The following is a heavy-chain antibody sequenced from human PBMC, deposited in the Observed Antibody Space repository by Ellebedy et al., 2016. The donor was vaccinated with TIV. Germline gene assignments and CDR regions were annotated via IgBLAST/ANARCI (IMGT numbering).Heavy chain of an antibody. J-gene: IGHJ4*02. Sequence: GESLKISXAASGFTFSSYTMTWVRQAPGEGLEWVSSITSTGYRLNYADSVKGRFTISRDNAKNTLYLQMNSLRVEDTAVYYCIRARPYCGGDCYSFGNWGQGSLVTVSS. CDR3: IRARPYCGGDCYSFGN. D-gene: IGHD2-21*02. CDR2: ITSTGYRL. V-gene: IGHV3-21*01. CDR1: GFTFSSYT.